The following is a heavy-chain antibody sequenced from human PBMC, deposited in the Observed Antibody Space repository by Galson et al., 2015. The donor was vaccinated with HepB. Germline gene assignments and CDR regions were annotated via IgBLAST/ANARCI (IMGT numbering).Heavy chain of an antibody. Sequence: SVKVSCKASGGTFSSYPISWVRQAPGQGLEWMGGIIPIFGTANYAQKFQGRVTITADESTSTAYMELSSLRSEDTAVYYCARRTAAAIDYYYYGMDVWGQGTTVTVSS. CDR2: IIPIFGTA. D-gene: IGHD2-2*01. V-gene: IGHV1-69*13. CDR3: ARRTAAAIDYYYYGMDV. J-gene: IGHJ6*02. CDR1: GGTFSSYP.